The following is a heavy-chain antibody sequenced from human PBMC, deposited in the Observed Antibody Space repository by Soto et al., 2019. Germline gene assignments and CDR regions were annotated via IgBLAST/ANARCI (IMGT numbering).Heavy chain of an antibody. CDR2: ISAYNGNT. CDR1: GYTFTSYY. CDR3: ARDLPPVDY. Sequence: QVQLVQSGAEVKKPGASVKVSCKASGYTFTSYYISWVRQAPGQGLEWMGWISAYNGNTNYAQKLQGRVTMTTDTPASTAYMALRSLSSDDTAVYYCARDLPPVDYWGQGTLVTVSS. V-gene: IGHV1-18*01. J-gene: IGHJ4*02.